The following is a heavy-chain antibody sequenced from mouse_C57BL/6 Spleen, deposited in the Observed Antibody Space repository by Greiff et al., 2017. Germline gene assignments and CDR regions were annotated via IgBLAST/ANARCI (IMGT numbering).Heavy chain of an antibody. CDR1: GYTFTDYE. V-gene: IGHV1-15*01. CDR2: IDPETGGT. J-gene: IGHJ4*01. CDR3: TRRYYYGSSYDAMDY. Sequence: VQLQQSGAELVRPGASVTLSCKASGYTFTDYEMHWVKQTPVHGLEWNGAIDPETGGTAYNQKFKGKAILTADKSSSTAYMELRSLTSEDSAVYYCTRRYYYGSSYDAMDYWGQGTSVTVSS. D-gene: IGHD1-1*01.